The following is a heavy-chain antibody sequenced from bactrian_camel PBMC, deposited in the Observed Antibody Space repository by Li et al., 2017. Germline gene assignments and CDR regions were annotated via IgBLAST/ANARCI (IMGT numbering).Heavy chain of an antibody. CDR1: GYSYSSGC. V-gene: IGHV3S1*01. J-gene: IGHJ4*01. CDR2: IYPGSRRT. D-gene: IGHD1*01. Sequence: HVQLVESGGGSVQAGGSLRLSCAVSGYSYSSGCMGWFRQAPGKEREGVARIYPGSRRTYYVDSVKGRFAISRDTAGITLHQQMNSLKLEDTAMYYCAADIEGAHPADLARGRWSGDKWTYWGQGTQVTVS. CDR3: AADIEGAHPADLARGRWSGDKWTY.